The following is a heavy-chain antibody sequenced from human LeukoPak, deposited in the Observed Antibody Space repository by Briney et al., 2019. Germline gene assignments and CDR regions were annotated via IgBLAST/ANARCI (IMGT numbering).Heavy chain of an antibody. CDR1: GGSFSGYY. J-gene: IGHJ5*02. CDR2: INHSGST. Sequence: PSETLSLTCAVYGGSFSGYYWSWIRQPPGKGLEWIGEINHSGSTNYNPSFKSRVTISVDTSKNQFSLKLSSVTAADTAVYYCARARGYSGRMFDPWGQGTLVTVSS. V-gene: IGHV4-34*01. CDR3: ARARGYSGRMFDP. D-gene: IGHD5-12*01.